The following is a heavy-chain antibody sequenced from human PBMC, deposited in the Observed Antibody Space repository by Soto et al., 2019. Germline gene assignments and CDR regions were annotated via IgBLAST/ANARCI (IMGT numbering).Heavy chain of an antibody. Sequence: SVKVSCKASGGTSSSYVISWLRQAPGQGLEWMGGNIPVFGTPNYAQKFQGRVTITADESTSTSYMELSSLTSDDTAVYYCARGMMATKYHWFDPWGQGTQVTVSS. J-gene: IGHJ5*02. CDR3: ARGMMATKYHWFDP. CDR1: GGTSSSYV. CDR2: NIPVFGTP. D-gene: IGHD2-2*01. V-gene: IGHV1-69*13.